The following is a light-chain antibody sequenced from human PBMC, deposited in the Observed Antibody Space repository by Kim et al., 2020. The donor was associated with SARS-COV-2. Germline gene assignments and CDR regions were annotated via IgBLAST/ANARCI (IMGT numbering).Light chain of an antibody. CDR2: GAS. V-gene: IGKV3-15*01. J-gene: IGKJ2*01. CDR3: QQYNNWPYT. CDR1: LSVSTN. Sequence: SVSPGERATLSCRASLSVSTNLAWYQQKPGQAPRLLIYGASTRATGIPATFSGSGSGTEFTLTISSLQSADFAVYYCQQYNNWPYTFGQGTKLEI.